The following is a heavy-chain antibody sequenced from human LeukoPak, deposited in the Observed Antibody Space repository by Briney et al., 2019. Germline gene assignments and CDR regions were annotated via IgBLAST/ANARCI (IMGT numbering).Heavy chain of an antibody. J-gene: IGHJ4*02. CDR2: IYYSGST. Sequence: PSQTLSLTCTVSGGSISSGDYYWSWIRQPPGKGLEWIGYIYYSGSTYYNPSLKSRVTISLDTSKNQFSLKLSSVTAADTAVYYCARDFRYSSSQSLDYWGQGTLVTVSS. CDR1: GGSISSGDYY. D-gene: IGHD6-13*01. CDR3: ARDFRYSSSQSLDY. V-gene: IGHV4-30-4*08.